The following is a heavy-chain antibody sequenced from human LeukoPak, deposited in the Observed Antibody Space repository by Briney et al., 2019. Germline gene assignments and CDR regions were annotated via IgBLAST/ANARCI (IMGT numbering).Heavy chain of an antibody. V-gene: IGHV3-23*01. D-gene: IGHD3-3*01. CDR3: ASQYDFWSGSYFDY. CDR1: GFTFSSYA. J-gene: IGHJ4*02. Sequence: GGSLRLSCAASGFTFSSYAVSWVRQAPGKGLEWVSAISGSGGTTYYADSVKGRFTISRDNSKNTLYLQMNSLRAEDTAVYYCASQYDFWSGSYFDYWGQGTLVTVSS. CDR2: ISGSGGTT.